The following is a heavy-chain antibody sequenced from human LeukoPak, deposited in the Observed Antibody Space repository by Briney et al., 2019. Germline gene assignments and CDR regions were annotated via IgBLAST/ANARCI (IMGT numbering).Heavy chain of an antibody. J-gene: IGHJ3*02. CDR3: AREGQQLIHAFDI. CDR2: ISSSSSYI. V-gene: IGHV3-21*01. CDR1: GFTFSSYS. D-gene: IGHD6-13*01. Sequence: PGGSLRLSCAASGFTFSSYSMNWVRQAPGKGLEWVSSISSSSSYIYYADSVKGRFTISRDNAKNSLYLQMNSLRAEDTAVYYCAREGQQLIHAFDIWGQGTMVTVSS.